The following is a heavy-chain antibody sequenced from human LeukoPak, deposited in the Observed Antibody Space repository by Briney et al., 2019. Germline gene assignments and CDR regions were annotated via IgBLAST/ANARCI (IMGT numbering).Heavy chain of an antibody. J-gene: IGHJ6*04. D-gene: IGHD3-10*01. Sequence: PGGSLRLSSAASGFTFSNYGMHWVRQAPGKGLEWVAVISYDGSNKYYADSVKGRFTISRDNSKNTLYLQMNSLRAGDTAVYYCAKVNYYGSGSYRVYYYGLDVWGKGTTVTVSS. CDR3: AKVNYYGSGSYRVYYYGLDV. CDR1: GFTFSNYG. V-gene: IGHV3-30*18. CDR2: ISYDGSNK.